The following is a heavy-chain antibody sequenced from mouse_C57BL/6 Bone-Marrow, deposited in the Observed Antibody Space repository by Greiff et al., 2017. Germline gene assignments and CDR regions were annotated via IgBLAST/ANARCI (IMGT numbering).Heavy chain of an antibody. Sequence: VKLMESGPELVKPGASVKISCKASGYAFSSSWMNWVKQRPGQGLEWIGRIYPGDGDTNYNGKFKGKATLTADKSSSTAYMQLSSLTSEDSAVYFCSRGLRLRFAYWGQGALVTVSA. D-gene: IGHD3-2*02. CDR3: SRGLRLRFAY. J-gene: IGHJ3*01. CDR2: IYPGDGDT. V-gene: IGHV1-82*01. CDR1: GYAFSSSW.